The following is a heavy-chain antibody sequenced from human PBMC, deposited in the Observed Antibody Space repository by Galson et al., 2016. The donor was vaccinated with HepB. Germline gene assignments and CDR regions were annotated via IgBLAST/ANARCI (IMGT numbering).Heavy chain of an antibody. D-gene: IGHD3-10*01. V-gene: IGHV3-23*01. CDR2: ISGRGGST. CDR3: AKSNEFYGPGTYHNNNVHLDY. Sequence: SLRLSCAGSGFSFSSFAMSWVRQAPGKGLQWVSTISGRGGSTYYADSVKGRFTISRDNSKNILYLQVNRLRAEDTATYYCAKSNEFYGPGTYHNNNVHLDYWGQGTLVTVSS. CDR1: GFSFSSFA. J-gene: IGHJ4*02.